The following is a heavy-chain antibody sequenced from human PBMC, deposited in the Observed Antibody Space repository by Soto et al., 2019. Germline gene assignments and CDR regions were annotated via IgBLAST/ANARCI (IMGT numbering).Heavy chain of an antibody. CDR3: GRGGLSVSGTYDY. D-gene: IGHD6-19*01. J-gene: IGHJ4*02. CDR1: GYTFINYG. V-gene: IGHV1-18*01. Sequence: VQLVQSGAEVKEYGASVKVSCTASGYTFINYGVAWVRRAPGQGPEWMGWISGSNGDTKYAQNLQNRVSLTTDTSTNTAYMELRSMSPDDTAIYFCGRGGLSVSGTYDYWGQGTLVTVSS. CDR2: ISGSNGDT.